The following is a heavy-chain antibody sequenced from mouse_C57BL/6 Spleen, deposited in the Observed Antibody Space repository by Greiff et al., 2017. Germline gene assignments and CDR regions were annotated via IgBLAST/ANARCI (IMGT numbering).Heavy chain of an antibody. CDR3: TRDAWFAG. CDR1: GYTFTDYE. CDR2: IDPETGGT. J-gene: IGHJ3*01. V-gene: IGHV1-15*01. Sequence: VQLQQSGAELVRPGASVTLSCKASGYTFTDYEMNWVKQTPVHGLEWIGAIDPETGGTAYNQKFKGKAILTADKSSSTAYMELRSLTSEGSAVYYCTRDAWFAGWGERTLVTVS.